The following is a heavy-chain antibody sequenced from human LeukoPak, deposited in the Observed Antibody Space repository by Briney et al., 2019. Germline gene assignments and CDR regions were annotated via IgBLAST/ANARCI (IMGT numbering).Heavy chain of an antibody. D-gene: IGHD3-3*01. V-gene: IGHV4-61*02. CDR2: IYTSGST. CDR3: AREWAADYDFWTGWFDP. Sequence: PSQTLSLTCTVSGGSISSGSYYWSWIRQPAGKGLEWIGRIYTSGSTNYNPSLKSRVTISVDTSKNQFSLTLSSVTAADTAVYYCAREWAADYDFWTGWFDPWGQGTLVTVSS. J-gene: IGHJ5*02. CDR1: GGSISSGSYY.